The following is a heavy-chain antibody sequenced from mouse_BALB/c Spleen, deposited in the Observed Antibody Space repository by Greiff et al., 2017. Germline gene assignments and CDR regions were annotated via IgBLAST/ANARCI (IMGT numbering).Heavy chain of an antibody. V-gene: IGHV1-12*01. J-gene: IGHJ4*01. CDR1: GYTFTSYN. Sequence: LQQPGAELVKPGASVKMSCKASGYTFTSYNMHWVKQTPGQGLEWIGAIYPGNGDTSYNQKFKGKATLTADKSSSTAYMQLSSLTSEDSAVYYCARWPDYYGSSLYAMDYWGQGTSGTVSS. CDR3: ARWPDYYGSSLYAMDY. D-gene: IGHD1-1*01. CDR2: IYPGNGDT.